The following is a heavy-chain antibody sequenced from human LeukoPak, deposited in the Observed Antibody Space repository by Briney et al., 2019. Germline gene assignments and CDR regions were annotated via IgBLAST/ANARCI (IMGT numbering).Heavy chain of an antibody. CDR2: IYYSGTT. Sequence: PSETLSLTCTVSGGSISSYYWSWIRQPPGKGLEWIGYIYYSGTTNYNPSLKSRVTISVDTSKNQFSLKLSSVTAADTAVYYCARESDVAGTDYWGQGTLVTVSS. CDR3: ARESDVAGTDY. J-gene: IGHJ4*02. D-gene: IGHD6-19*01. CDR1: GGSISSYY. V-gene: IGHV4-59*12.